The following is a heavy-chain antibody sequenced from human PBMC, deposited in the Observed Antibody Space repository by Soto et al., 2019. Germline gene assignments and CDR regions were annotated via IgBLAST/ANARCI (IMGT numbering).Heavy chain of an antibody. CDR2: ISGSGGST. Sequence: GGSLRLSCAASGFTFSSYAMSWVRQAPGKGLEWVSAISGSGGSTYYADSVKGRFTISRDNSKNTLYLQMNSLRAEDTAVYYCAKGYDFWSGYYHFDYWGQGTLVTVSS. CDR3: AKGYDFWSGYYHFDY. V-gene: IGHV3-23*01. J-gene: IGHJ4*02. CDR1: GFTFSSYA. D-gene: IGHD3-3*01.